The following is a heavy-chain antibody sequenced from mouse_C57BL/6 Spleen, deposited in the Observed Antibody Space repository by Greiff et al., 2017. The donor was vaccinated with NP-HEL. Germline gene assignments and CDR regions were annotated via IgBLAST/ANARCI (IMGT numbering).Heavy chain of an antibody. Sequence: QVQLQQPGAELVRPGTSVKLSCKASGYTFTSYRMHWVKQRPGQGLEWIGVIDPSDSYTNYNQKFKGKATLTVDTSSSTAYMQLSSLTSEDSAVYYCARVADYFDYWGQGTTLTVSS. CDR3: ARVADYFDY. CDR1: GYTFTSYR. J-gene: IGHJ2*01. V-gene: IGHV1-59*01. CDR2: IDPSDSYT.